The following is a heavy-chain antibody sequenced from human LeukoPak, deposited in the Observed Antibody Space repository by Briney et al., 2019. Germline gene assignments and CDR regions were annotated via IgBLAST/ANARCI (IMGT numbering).Heavy chain of an antibody. CDR2: IYYSGST. Sequence: PSETLSLTCTVSGGSISSYFWSWIRQTPGKGLEWIGYIYYSGSTNYNPSLKSRVTISVDTSKNQFSLKLTSVTAADTAVYYCATEQPSVRGVIHDAFDIWGQGTMVIVSS. CDR3: ATEQPSVRGVIHDAFDI. D-gene: IGHD3-10*01. V-gene: IGHV4-59*01. J-gene: IGHJ3*02. CDR1: GGSISSYF.